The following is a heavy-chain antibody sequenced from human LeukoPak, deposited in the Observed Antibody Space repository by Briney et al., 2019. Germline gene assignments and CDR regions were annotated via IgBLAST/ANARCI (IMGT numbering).Heavy chain of an antibody. CDR3: ARDRLVGYDFWSGYLDY. V-gene: IGHV1-2*02. Sequence: ASVKVSCKASGYTFTGYYMHWVRQAPGQGLEWMGWINPNSGGTNYAQKFQGRVTMTRDTSISTAYMELSRLRSDDTVVYYCARDRLVGYDFWSGYLDYWGQGTLVTVSS. CDR2: INPNSGGT. D-gene: IGHD3-3*01. J-gene: IGHJ4*02. CDR1: GYTFTGYY.